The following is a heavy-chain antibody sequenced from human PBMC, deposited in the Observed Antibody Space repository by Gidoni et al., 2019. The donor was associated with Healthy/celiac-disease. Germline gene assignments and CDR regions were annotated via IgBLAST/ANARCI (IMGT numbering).Heavy chain of an antibody. Sequence: EVQLVESGGGLVQPGGSLRLSCAASGFTVSSNYMSWVRQAPGKGLEWVSVIYSGGSTYYADSVKGRFTIARDNSKNTLYLQMNSLRAEDTAVYYCARCKGIFRNYYHYGMDVWGQGTTVTVSS. CDR2: IYSGGST. J-gene: IGHJ6*02. V-gene: IGHV3-66*01. CDR1: GFTVSSNY. CDR3: ARCKGIFRNYYHYGMDV.